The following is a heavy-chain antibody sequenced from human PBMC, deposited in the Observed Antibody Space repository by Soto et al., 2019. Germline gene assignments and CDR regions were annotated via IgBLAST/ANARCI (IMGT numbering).Heavy chain of an antibody. CDR3: ATLIAVAEAYYFDY. V-gene: IGHV1-69*12. CDR2: IIPIFGTA. J-gene: IGHJ4*02. Sequence: QVQLVQSGAEVKKPGSSVKVSCKASGGTFSSYAISWVRQAPGQGLEWMGGIIPIFGTANYAQKFQGRVTITADEAARTANLELSRLRPEDTAVCYCATLIAVAEAYYFDYRGQGTLVTVSS. CDR1: GGTFSSYA. D-gene: IGHD6-19*01.